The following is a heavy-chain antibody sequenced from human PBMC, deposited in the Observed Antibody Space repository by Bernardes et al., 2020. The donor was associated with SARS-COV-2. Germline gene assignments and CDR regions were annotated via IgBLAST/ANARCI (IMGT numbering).Heavy chain of an antibody. D-gene: IGHD4-17*01. CDR1: GFTFSDYY. J-gene: IGHJ6*02. V-gene: IGHV3-11*01. CDR2: ISSSGSTI. CDR3: ASVYGFGTVTTPSYYYYGMDV. Sequence: GGSLRLSCAASGFTFSDYYMSWIRQAPGKGLEWVSYISSSGSTIYYADSVKGRFTISRDNAKNSLYLQMNSLRAEDTAVYYCASVYGFGTVTTPSYYYYGMDVWGQGTTVTVSS.